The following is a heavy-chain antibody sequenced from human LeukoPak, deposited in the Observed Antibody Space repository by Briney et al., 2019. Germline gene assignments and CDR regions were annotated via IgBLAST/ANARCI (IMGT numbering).Heavy chain of an antibody. CDR3: ARDVPAALYYYYYYMDV. CDR1: GYSISSGYY. V-gene: IGHV4-38-2*02. J-gene: IGHJ6*03. D-gene: IGHD2-2*01. Sequence: MPSETLSLTCTVSGYSISSGYYWGWIRQPPGKGLEWIGSIYTSGSTNYNPSLKSRVTMSVDTSKNQFTLKLSSVTAADTAVYYCARDVPAALYYYYYYMDVWGKGTTVTVSS. CDR2: IYTSGST.